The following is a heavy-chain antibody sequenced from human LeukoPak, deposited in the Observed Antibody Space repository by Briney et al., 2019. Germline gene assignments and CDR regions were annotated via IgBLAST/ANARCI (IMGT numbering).Heavy chain of an antibody. Sequence: SETLSLTCTVSGGSISSSSYYWGWIRQPPGKGLEWIGSIYYSGSTYYNPSLKSRVTISVDTSKNQFSLKLSSVTAADTAVYYCARLSYCGSTSCYWRVYYYGMDVWGQGTTVTVSS. CDR3: ARLSYCGSTSCYWRVYYYGMDV. V-gene: IGHV4-39*01. D-gene: IGHD2-2*01. CDR2: IYYSGST. CDR1: GGSISSSSYY. J-gene: IGHJ6*02.